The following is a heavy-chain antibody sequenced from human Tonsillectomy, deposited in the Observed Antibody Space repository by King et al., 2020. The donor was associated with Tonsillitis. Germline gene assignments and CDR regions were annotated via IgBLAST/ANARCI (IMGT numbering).Heavy chain of an antibody. J-gene: IGHJ4*02. D-gene: IGHD1-26*01. CDR3: ARAKLVGAGPNFDY. CDR1: GGSISSGGYS. CDR2: IYHSGST. V-gene: IGHV4-30-2*01. Sequence: QLQLQESGSGLVKPSQTLSLTCAVSGGSISSGGYSWGWIRQPPGKGLEWIGYIYHSGSTYYNPSLKSRVTISVDRSKNQFSLKLSSVTAADTAVYYCARAKLVGAGPNFDYWGQGTLVTVSS.